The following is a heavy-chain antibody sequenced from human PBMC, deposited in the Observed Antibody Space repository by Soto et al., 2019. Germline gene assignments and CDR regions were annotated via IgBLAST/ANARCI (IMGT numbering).Heavy chain of an antibody. D-gene: IGHD6-6*01. V-gene: IGHV3-11*06. J-gene: IGHJ6*02. Sequence: PGGSLRFSCAASGFTFSDYYMRWIRQAPRKGLDWVAYISSSSRTTKYGDSVKGRFTISRDNAKNSLFLQMNSLRGEDTAVYYCARDVYRYSSSSPEDVWGQGTTVTVSS. CDR3: ARDVYRYSSSSPEDV. CDR1: GFTFSDYY. CDR2: ISSSSRTT.